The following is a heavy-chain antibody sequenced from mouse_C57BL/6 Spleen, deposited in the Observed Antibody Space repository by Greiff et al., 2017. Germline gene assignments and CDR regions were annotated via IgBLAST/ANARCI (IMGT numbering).Heavy chain of an antibody. J-gene: IGHJ1*03. Sequence: EVQVEESGGGLVQPGGSMKLSCAASGFTFSDVWMDWVRQSPEKGLEWVAEIRNKANNHATYYAESVKGRFTISRDDSKSSVYLQMNSLRAEDTGIYYCSRVYYDYDVGYWYFDVWGTGTTVTVSS. V-gene: IGHV6-6*01. CDR1: GFTFSDVW. D-gene: IGHD2-4*01. CDR3: SRVYYDYDVGYWYFDV. CDR2: IRNKANNHAT.